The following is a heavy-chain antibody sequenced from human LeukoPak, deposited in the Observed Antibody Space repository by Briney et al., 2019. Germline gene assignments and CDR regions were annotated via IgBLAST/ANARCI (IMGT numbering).Heavy chain of an antibody. V-gene: IGHV4-4*02. CDR3: ARVYRGSYWKPVDAFDI. CDR2: IYHSGST. D-gene: IGHD1-26*01. Sequence: HPSGTLSLTCAVSGGSISSSNWWSWVRQPPGKGLEWIGEIYHSGSTNYNPSLKSRVTISVDKSKNQFSLKLSSVTAADTAVYYCARVYRGSYWKPVDAFDIWGQGTMVTVSS. J-gene: IGHJ3*02. CDR1: GGSISSSNW.